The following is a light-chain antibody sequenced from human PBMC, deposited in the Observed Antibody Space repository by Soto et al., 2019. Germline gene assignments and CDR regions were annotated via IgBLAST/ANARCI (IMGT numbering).Light chain of an antibody. CDR3: QQFSNYPRT. V-gene: IGKV1-5*01. CDR1: QSINHW. J-gene: IGKJ1*01. Sequence: DIQMTQSPSTLSASVGDRVTITCRASQSINHWLAWYQQKPGKAPKLLIYDATYLETGVPSRFSGSGSGPEFTLTISSLQPDDFAAYYCQQFSNYPRTFGQGTKVEIK. CDR2: DAT.